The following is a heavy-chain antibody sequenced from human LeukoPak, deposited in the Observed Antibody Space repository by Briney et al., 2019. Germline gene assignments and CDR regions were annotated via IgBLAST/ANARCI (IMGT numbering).Heavy chain of an antibody. V-gene: IGHV3-43*02. CDR3: VKGLLWFPVLVYHDYGMDV. CDR2: ISGDGGIT. CDR1: GFTFDDFA. J-gene: IGHJ6*02. D-gene: IGHD3-10*01. Sequence: PGGSLRLSCAASGFTFDDFAMHWVRQAPGKGLEWVSLISGDGGITYSADSVKGRFTISRDSSENSLYFQMNSLRTEDTALYYCVKGLLWFPVLVYHDYGMDVWGQGTTVTVSS.